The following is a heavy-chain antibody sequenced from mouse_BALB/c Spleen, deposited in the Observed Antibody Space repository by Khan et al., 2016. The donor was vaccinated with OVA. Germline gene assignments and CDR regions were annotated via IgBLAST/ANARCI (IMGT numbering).Heavy chain of an antibody. D-gene: IGHD2-14*01. CDR1: GFTFTNYG. J-gene: IGHJ4*01. Sequence: LVESGPELKKPGETVQLSCKASGFTFTNYGMNWVRQAPGKGLKWMGWINTYTGEPTFTDDFKGRFAFSLETSASTAYLHINSLKNEDTATYFCARVGYNGTMDFWGQGPSVTVSS. CDR3: ARVGYNGTMDF. CDR2: INTYTGEP. V-gene: IGHV9-3-1*01.